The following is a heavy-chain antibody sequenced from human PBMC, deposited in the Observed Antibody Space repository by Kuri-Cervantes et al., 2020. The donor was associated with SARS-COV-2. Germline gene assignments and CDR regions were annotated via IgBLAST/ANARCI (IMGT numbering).Heavy chain of an antibody. D-gene: IGHD3-3*01. CDR3: ASGYDFWTDY. CDR1: GVSVSHGTYS. CDR2: IYYSGST. Sequence: GSLRLSCAVSGVSVSHGTYSWSWLRQPPGKGLEWIGSIYYSGSTYYNPSLKSRVTISVDTSKNQFSLKLSSVTAADTAVYYCASGYDFWTDYWGQGTLVTVSS. V-gene: IGHV4-39*01. J-gene: IGHJ4*02.